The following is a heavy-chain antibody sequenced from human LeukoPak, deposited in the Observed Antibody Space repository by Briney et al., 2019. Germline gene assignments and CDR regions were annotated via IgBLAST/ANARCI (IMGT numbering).Heavy chain of an antibody. CDR2: IYYSGST. CDR3: ARHPPSLVWFDP. J-gene: IGHJ5*02. CDR1: GGSISSSSYY. Sequence: SETLSLTCTVSGGSISSSSYYWGWIRQPPGKGLEWIGSIYYSGSTYYNPSLKSRVTISVDTSKNQFSLKLSSVTAADTAVYYCARHPPSLVWFDPWGQGTLVTVSS. D-gene: IGHD6-6*01. V-gene: IGHV4-39*01.